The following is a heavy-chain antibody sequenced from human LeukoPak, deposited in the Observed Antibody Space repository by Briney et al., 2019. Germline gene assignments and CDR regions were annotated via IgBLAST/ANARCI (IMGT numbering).Heavy chain of an antibody. J-gene: IGHJ4*02. CDR1: GFTFSSYW. V-gene: IGHV3-7*01. Sequence: GGSLRLSCAASGFTFSSYWMSWVRQAPGKGLEWVANIKQDGSQKYYVDSVKGRFSISRDNAKNSLYLQMNSLRVEDTAVYYCVRVPPGSGDLQRWGQGTLVTVSS. D-gene: IGHD1-26*01. CDR2: IKQDGSQK. CDR3: VRVPPGSGDLQR.